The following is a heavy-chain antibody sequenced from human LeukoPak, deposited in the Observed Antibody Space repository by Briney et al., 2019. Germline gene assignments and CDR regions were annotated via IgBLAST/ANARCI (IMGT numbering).Heavy chain of an antibody. CDR3: AREGKPLPSDY. CDR1: GFTFSSYW. V-gene: IGHV3-74*01. CDR2: INSDGSST. J-gene: IGHJ4*02. Sequence: GGSLRLSCAASGFTFSSYWMPWVRQAPGKGLVWVSRINSDGSSTSYADSVKGRFTISRDNSKNTLYLQMNSLRAEDTAVYYCAREGKPLPSDYWGQGTLVTVSS.